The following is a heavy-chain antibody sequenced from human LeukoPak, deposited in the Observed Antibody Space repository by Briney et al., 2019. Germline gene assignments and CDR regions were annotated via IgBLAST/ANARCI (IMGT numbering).Heavy chain of an antibody. Sequence: GGSLRLSCAAPGFMFHDYAIHWVRQAPGKGLEWVSLISGDGGSTFYADSVKGRFTISRDNSKNSLHLQMNSLRSDDTALYYCARESESSGWYDYWGQGTLVTVSS. CDR2: ISGDGGST. CDR3: ARESESSGWYDY. D-gene: IGHD6-19*01. CDR1: GFMFHDYA. V-gene: IGHV3-43*02. J-gene: IGHJ4*02.